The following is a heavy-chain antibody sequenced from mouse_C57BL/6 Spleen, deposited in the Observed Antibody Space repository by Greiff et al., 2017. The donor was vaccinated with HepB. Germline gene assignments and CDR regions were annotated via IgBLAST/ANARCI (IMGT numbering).Heavy chain of an antibody. CDR2: IYPGDGDT. V-gene: IGHV1-82*01. D-gene: IGHD2-4*01. J-gene: IGHJ4*01. Sequence: VQLQQSGPELVKPGASVKISCKASGYAFSSSWMNWVKQRPGKGLEWIGRIYPGDGDTNYNGKFKGKATLTADKSSSTAYMQLSSLTSEDSAVYFCARGYDYDRAMDYWGQGTSVTVSS. CDR1: GYAFSSSW. CDR3: ARGYDYDRAMDY.